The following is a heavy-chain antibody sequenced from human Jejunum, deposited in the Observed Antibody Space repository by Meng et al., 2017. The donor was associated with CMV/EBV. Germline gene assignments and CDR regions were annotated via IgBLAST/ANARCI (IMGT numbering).Heavy chain of an antibody. CDR2: MYYSGGT. V-gene: IGHV4-30-4*08. CDR1: NSYYY. D-gene: IGHD3-22*01. J-gene: IGHJ1*01. CDR3: ARGVPQYYYDSDYHSLYFQH. Sequence: NSYYYWTWIRQSPGKGLEWIGYMYYSGGTFYNPSLRSRATISVDTSKNQFSLKLNSLTAADTAVYYCARGVPQYYYDSDYHSLYFQHWGQGTLVTVSS.